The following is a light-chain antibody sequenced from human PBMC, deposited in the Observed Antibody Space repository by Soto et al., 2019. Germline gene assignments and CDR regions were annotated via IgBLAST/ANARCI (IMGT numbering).Light chain of an antibody. J-gene: IGLJ1*01. CDR1: SSDVGGYNY. CDR2: DVS. Sequence: QSALTHPRSVSGSPGQSVTISCTGTSSDVGGYNYVSWYQQHPGKAPKLMIYDVSKRPSGVPDRFSGSKSGNTASLTISGLQAEDEADYYCSSYAGSYSYVFGTGTKVTVL. CDR3: SSYAGSYSYV. V-gene: IGLV2-11*01.